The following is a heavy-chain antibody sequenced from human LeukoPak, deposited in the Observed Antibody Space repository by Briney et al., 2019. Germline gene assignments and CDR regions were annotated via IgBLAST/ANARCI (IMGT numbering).Heavy chain of an antibody. J-gene: IGHJ3*02. CDR1: GYSFTSYW. CDR3: ARRALPPAYCGGDCFDAFDI. V-gene: IGHV5-10-1*01. Sequence: GESLKISCKGSGYSFTSYWISWVRQMPAKSLEWMGRIDPSDSYTNYSPSFQGHVTISADKSISTAYLQWSSLKASDTAMYYCARRALPPAYCGGDCFDAFDIWGQGTMVTVSS. D-gene: IGHD2-21*02. CDR2: IDPSDSYT.